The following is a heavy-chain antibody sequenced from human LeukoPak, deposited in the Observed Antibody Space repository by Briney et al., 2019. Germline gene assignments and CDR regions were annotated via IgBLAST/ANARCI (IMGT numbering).Heavy chain of an antibody. CDR3: ARGRGSGHKENWFDP. CDR2: MNPNSGNT. V-gene: IGHV1-8*01. J-gene: IGHJ5*02. D-gene: IGHD6-19*01. CDR1: GYTFTTYD. Sequence: GASVKVSCKASGYTFTTYDINWVRQATGQGLEWMGWMNPNSGNTGYAQKFQGRVTMTRNTSISTAYMELSSLRSEDTAVYYCARGRGSGHKENWFDPWGQGTLVTVSS.